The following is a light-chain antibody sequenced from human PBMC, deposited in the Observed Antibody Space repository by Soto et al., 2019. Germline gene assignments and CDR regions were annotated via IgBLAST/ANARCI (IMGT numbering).Light chain of an antibody. J-gene: IGKJ1*01. CDR1: QDISTY. CDR3: QQLHSFPPT. Sequence: DIQLTQSPSFLSASVGDRLTITCRASQDISTYLTWYQQNPGKAPKLLIYTASTLQSGVPSRFSGSGSGTEFTLTISSLQPEAFATYYCQQLHSFPPTFGQGTKVEIK. CDR2: TAS. V-gene: IGKV1-9*01.